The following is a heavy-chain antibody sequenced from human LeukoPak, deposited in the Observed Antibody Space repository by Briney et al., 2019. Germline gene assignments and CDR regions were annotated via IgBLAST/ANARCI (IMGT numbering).Heavy chain of an antibody. CDR3: AKLSFDWLLVSFDY. D-gene: IGHD3-9*01. J-gene: IGHJ4*02. CDR1: GFTFSNYA. Sequence: GGSLRLSCAASGFTFSNYAMSWVRQAPGKGLEWVSGISGGGGSTYYADSVKGRFTISRDNSKNTLYLQMNSLRAEDTAVYYCAKLSFDWLLVSFDYWGQGTLVTVSS. CDR2: ISGGGGST. V-gene: IGHV3-23*01.